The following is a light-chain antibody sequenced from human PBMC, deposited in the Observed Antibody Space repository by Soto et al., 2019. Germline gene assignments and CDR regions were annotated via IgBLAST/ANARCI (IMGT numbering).Light chain of an antibody. V-gene: IGKV3-20*01. CDR1: QSVSSSY. CDR3: QQYNSYSRT. Sequence: EIVLTQSPGTLSLSPGERATLSCRASQSVSSSYLAWYQQKPGQAPRLLIYDASTRATGIPSRFSGSGSGTEFTLSISSLQPDDFATYYCQQYNSYSRTFGQGTKVDIK. J-gene: IGKJ1*01. CDR2: DAS.